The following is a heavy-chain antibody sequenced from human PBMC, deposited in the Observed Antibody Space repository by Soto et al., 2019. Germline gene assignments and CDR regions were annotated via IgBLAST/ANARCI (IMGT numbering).Heavy chain of an antibody. V-gene: IGHV4-4*02. J-gene: IGHJ4*02. CDR3: AREGGSGDTAMVALDY. CDR1: GGSISSSNW. D-gene: IGHD5-18*01. Sequence: QVQLQESGPGLVKPSGTLSLTCAVSGGSISSSNWWSWVRQPPGKGLEWIGEIYHSGSTNYNPSLKSRVTISVDKSQNQFSLKLSSVTAADTAVYYCAREGGSGDTAMVALDYWGQGTLVTVSS. CDR2: IYHSGST.